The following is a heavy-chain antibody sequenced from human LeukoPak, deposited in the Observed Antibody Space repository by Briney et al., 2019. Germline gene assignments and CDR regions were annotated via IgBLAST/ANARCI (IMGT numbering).Heavy chain of an antibody. CDR1: GFTFSSYA. CDR3: AKDGLQLRFFDD. D-gene: IGHD5-12*01. V-gene: IGHV3-23*01. Sequence: GGTLTLSCTASGFTFSSYALSWVRQPPGKGLERVSAISRSGGSTYYTDSVKGRFTISRGNSKNTLYLQMNSLRAEDTAVYYCAKDGLQLRFFDDWGQGTLVTVA. J-gene: IGHJ4*02. CDR2: ISRSGGST.